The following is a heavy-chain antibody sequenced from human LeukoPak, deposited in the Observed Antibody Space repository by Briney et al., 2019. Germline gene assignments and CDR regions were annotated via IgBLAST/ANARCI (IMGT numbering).Heavy chain of an antibody. Sequence: PSETLSLTCTVSGGSISSGGFYWSWLRQHPGKGLEWIGHIYYTGSSNSNPSLKSRLTISVDTPKNHFSLNLTSVTAADTAVYYCAGAITAAGIFDHWGQGALVTVSS. D-gene: IGHD6-13*01. V-gene: IGHV4-31*03. CDR2: IYYTGSS. CDR3: AGAITAAGIFDH. J-gene: IGHJ4*02. CDR1: GGSISSGGFY.